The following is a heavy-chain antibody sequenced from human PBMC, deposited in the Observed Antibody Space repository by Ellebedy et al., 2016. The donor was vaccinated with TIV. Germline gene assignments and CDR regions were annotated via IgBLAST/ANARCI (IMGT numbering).Heavy chain of an antibody. V-gene: IGHV4-59*01. CDR2: IYHSGSN. CDR1: GGFISNYY. CDR3: ARGAPFPYYFDS. J-gene: IGHJ4*02. Sequence: MPSETLSLTCAVSGGFISNYYWTWIRQSPETGLEWIGYIYHSGSNGSNPSLKSRVTISVDTPKNQFSLKLNSVTTADTAVYYCARGAPFPYYFDSWGQGLLVTVSS.